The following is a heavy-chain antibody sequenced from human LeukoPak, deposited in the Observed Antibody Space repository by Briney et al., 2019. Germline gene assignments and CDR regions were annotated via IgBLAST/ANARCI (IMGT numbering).Heavy chain of an antibody. CDR3: ARGAYQTYYYGSGSYR. Sequence: GGSLRLSCAASGFTVSSNYMSWVRQAPGKGLEWVSVIYSGGSTYYADSVKGRFTISRDNSKNTLYLQMNSLRAEDTAVYYCARGAYQTYYYGSGSYRWGQGTLVTVSS. CDR2: IYSGGST. CDR1: GFTVSSNY. J-gene: IGHJ4*02. V-gene: IGHV3-66*01. D-gene: IGHD3-10*01.